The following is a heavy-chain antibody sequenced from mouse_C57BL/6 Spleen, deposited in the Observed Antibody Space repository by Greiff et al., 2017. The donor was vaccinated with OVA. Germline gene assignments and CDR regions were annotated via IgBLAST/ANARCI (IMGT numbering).Heavy chain of an antibody. V-gene: IGHV1-72*01. CDR3: ARRAADDGYYVWYFDV. Sequence: QVQLKQPGAELVKPGASVKLSCKASGYTFTSYWMHWVKQRPGRGLEWIGRIDPNSGGTKYNEKFKSKATLTVDKPSSTAYMQLSSLTSEDSAVYYCARRAADDGYYVWYFDVWGTGTTVTVSS. CDR1: GYTFTSYW. J-gene: IGHJ1*03. CDR2: IDPNSGGT. D-gene: IGHD2-3*01.